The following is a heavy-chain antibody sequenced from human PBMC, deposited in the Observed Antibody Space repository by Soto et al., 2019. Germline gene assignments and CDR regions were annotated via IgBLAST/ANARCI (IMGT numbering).Heavy chain of an antibody. CDR3: SRRGSGTYFDY. CDR2: VSGSGGST. J-gene: IGHJ4*02. CDR1: GFTFSSYA. D-gene: IGHD2-15*01. V-gene: IGHV3-23*01. Sequence: EVQLLESGGGLVQPGGSLRLSCAASGFTFSSYAMKWVRQAPGRGLEWVSAVSGSGGSTYYAGSVKGRFTISRDNSKNTLYLQITSLTAEDTSVYYCSRRGSGTYFDYWGQGNLVTVSS.